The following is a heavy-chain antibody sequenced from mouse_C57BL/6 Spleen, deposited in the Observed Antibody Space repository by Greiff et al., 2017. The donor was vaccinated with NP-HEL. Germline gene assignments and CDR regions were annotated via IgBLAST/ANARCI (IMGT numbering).Heavy chain of an antibody. CDR1: GFSLTSYG. D-gene: IGHD2-2*01. CDR3: ASPIYYGYDDPLGYAMDY. CDR2: IWSGGST. Sequence: QVHVKQSGPGLVQPSQSLSITCTVSGFSLTSYGVHWVRQSPGKGLEWLGVIWSGGSTDYNAAFISRLSISKDNSKSQVFFKMNSLQADDTAIYYCASPIYYGYDDPLGYAMDYWGQGTSVTVSS. V-gene: IGHV2-2*01. J-gene: IGHJ4*01.